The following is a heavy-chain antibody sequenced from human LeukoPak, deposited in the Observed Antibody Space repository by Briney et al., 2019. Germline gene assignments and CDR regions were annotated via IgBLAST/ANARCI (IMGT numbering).Heavy chain of an antibody. V-gene: IGHV4-61*08. CDR3: ARATTVVIWFDP. D-gene: IGHD4-23*01. J-gene: IGHJ5*02. CDR2: IYYSGST. CDR1: GGSISSGGYY. Sequence: SETLSLTCTVSGGSISSGGYYWSWIRQPPGKGLEWIGYIYYSGSTNYNPSLKSRVTISVDTSKNQFSLKLSSVTAADTAVYYCARATTVVIWFDPWGQGTLVTVSS.